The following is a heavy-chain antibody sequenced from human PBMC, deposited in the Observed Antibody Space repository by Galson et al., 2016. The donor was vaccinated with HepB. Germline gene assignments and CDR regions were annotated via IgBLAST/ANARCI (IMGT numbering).Heavy chain of an antibody. Sequence: SLRLSCAASGFTFSDYFMDWVRRAPGKGLEWVGRIRHRDRGYTTEYGPSVKGRFTISREDSKNSLFLQINSLRTEDTAVYYCVRDNWWSYDFWGQGTLVTVSS. CDR3: VRDNWWSYDF. CDR1: GFTFSDYF. D-gene: IGHD3-3*01. J-gene: IGHJ4*02. CDR2: IRHRDRGYTT. V-gene: IGHV3-72*01.